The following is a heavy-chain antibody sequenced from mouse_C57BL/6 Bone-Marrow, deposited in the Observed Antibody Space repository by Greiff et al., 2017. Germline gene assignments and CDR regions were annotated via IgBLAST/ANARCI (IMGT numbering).Heavy chain of an antibody. V-gene: IGHV1-59*01. D-gene: IGHD1-1*01. CDR1: GYTFTSYW. Sequence: QVQLQQPGAELVRPGTSVKLSCKASGYTFTSYWMHWVKPRPGQGLEWIGVIDPSDSYTNYNQKFKGKATLTVDTSSSTAYMQLRSLTSEDSAVNYCARSDYYGSTIDYWGQGTTLTVSS. CDR2: IDPSDSYT. J-gene: IGHJ2*01. CDR3: ARSDYYGSTIDY.